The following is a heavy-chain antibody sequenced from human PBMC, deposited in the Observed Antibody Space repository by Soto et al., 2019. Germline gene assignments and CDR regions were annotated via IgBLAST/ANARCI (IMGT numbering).Heavy chain of an antibody. CDR1: GYTFTGYC. V-gene: IGHV1-2*02. J-gene: IGHJ6*02. CDR2: INPNSGGT. CDR3: ARSTMVRGAHYYYYGMDV. Sequence: ASVKVSCKASGYTFTGYCMHWVRQAPGQGLEWMGWINPNSGGTNYAQKFQGRVTMTRDTSISTAYMELSRLRSDDTAVYYCARSTMVRGAHYYYYGMDVWGQGTTVTV. D-gene: IGHD3-10*01.